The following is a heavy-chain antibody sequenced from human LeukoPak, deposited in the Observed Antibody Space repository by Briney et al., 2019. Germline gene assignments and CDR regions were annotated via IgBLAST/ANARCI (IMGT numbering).Heavy chain of an antibody. CDR3: ARRGITFGELLPFDY. CDR1: GGSISSSSYY. D-gene: IGHD3-10*01. V-gene: IGHV4-39*01. J-gene: IGHJ4*02. CDR2: IYYSGST. Sequence: PSETLSLTCPVSGGSISSSSYYWGWIRQPPGKGLEWIGSIYYSGSTYYNPSLKSRVTISVDTSKNQFSLKLSSVTAADTAVYYCARRGITFGELLPFDYWGQGTLVTVSS.